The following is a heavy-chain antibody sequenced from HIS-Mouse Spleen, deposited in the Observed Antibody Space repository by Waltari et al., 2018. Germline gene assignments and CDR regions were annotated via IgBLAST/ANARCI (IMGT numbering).Heavy chain of an antibody. J-gene: IGHJ5*02. CDR3: ARSPYYDFWSGYSDNWFDP. V-gene: IGHV4-31*03. CDR1: GGSISSGGYY. CDR2: IYYHGST. D-gene: IGHD3-3*01. Sequence: QVQLQESGPGLVKPSQTLSLTCTVSGGSISSGGYYWSWIRQHPGKGLGWIGYIYYHGSTDYNPSLKSRGTISVDTSKNQFSLKLSSVTAADTAVYYCARSPYYDFWSGYSDNWFDPWGHGTLVTVSS.